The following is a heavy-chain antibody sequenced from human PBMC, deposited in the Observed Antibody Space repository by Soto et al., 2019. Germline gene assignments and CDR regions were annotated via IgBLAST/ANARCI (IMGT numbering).Heavy chain of an antibody. CDR1: GFTFSDYY. V-gene: IGHV3-11*01. J-gene: IGHJ4*02. Sequence: GSLRLSCAASGFTFSDYYMSWIRQAPGKGLEWVSYISSRSSTIFYADSVQGRFTISRDNVKNSLYLQMNSLRAEDTAVYYCASGTNGAFFVYWGQGILVTVSS. D-gene: IGHD2-8*01. CDR3: ASGTNGAFFVY. CDR2: ISSRSSTI.